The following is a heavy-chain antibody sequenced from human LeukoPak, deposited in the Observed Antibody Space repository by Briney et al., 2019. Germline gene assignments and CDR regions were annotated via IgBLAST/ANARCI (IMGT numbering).Heavy chain of an antibody. D-gene: IGHD5-12*01. V-gene: IGHV3-23*01. CDR3: ATSGYDEYYFDY. Sequence: GGSLRLSCAASGFTFSSYAMSWVRQAPGKGLEWVSAISGSGGSTYYADSVKGRFTISRDNSKNTLYLQMNSLRTEDTAVYYCATSGYDEYYFDYWGQGTLVTVSS. J-gene: IGHJ4*02. CDR1: GFTFSSYA. CDR2: ISGSGGST.